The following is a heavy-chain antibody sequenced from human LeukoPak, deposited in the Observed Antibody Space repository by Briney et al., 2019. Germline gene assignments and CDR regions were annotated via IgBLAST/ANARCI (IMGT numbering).Heavy chain of an antibody. CDR1: GGAISSYY. J-gene: IGHJ4*02. CDR3: ARVRDRSCYFYDFDY. V-gene: IGHV4-59*01. Sequence: PSETPSLTCTVSGGAISSYYWSWIRQPPGTGLEWIGYIHYTGSTNYNPSLKSRVTISVDTSKNQFSLKLSSVTAADTAVYYCARVRDRSCYFYDFDYWGKGTLVTVSS. D-gene: IGHD3-22*01. CDR2: IHYTGST.